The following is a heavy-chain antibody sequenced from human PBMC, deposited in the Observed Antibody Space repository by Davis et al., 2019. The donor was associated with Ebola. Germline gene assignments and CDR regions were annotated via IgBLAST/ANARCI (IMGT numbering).Heavy chain of an antibody. J-gene: IGHJ6*02. CDR1: GGSFSGYY. V-gene: IGHV4-34*01. Sequence: SQTLSLTCAVYGGSFSGYYWSWIRQPPGKGLEWIGEINHSGSTNYNPSLKSRVTISVDTSKNQFSLKLSSVTAADTAVYYCARLAAAAFYYYYGMDVWGQGTTVTVSS. CDR2: INHSGST. CDR3: ARLAAAAFYYYYGMDV. D-gene: IGHD6-13*01.